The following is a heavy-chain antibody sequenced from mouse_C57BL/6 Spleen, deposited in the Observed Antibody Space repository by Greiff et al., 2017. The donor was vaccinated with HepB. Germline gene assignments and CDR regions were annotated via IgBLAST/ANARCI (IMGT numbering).Heavy chain of an antibody. V-gene: IGHV1-82*01. CDR1: GYAFSSSW. J-gene: IGHJ4*01. CDR2: IYPGDGDT. Sequence: VQLQQSGPELVKPGASVKISCKASGYAFSSSWMNWVKQRPGKGLEWIGRIYPGDGDTNYNEKFKSKATLTVDTSSSTAYMQLSSLTSEDSAVYYCARGGLRRYYAMDYWGQGTSVTVSS. D-gene: IGHD2-4*01. CDR3: ARGGLRRYYAMDY.